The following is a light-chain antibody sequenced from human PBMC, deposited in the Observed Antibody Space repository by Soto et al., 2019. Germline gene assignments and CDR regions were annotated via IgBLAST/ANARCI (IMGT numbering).Light chain of an antibody. V-gene: IGKV1-39*01. CDR1: QSIRTY. J-gene: IGKJ2*03. CDR3: QQTYSTLDS. Sequence: DIQVTQSPSSLSASVGDRVTITCRASQSIRTYLNWYQQRPGKPPKLLMHTASKLQTEVPSRFSGGGSCTDFTLTIISLQPEDLATYYCQQTYSTLDSFGQGTKLEIK. CDR2: TAS.